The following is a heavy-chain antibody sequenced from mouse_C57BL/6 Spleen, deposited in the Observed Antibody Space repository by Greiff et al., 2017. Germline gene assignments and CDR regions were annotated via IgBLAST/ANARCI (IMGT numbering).Heavy chain of an antibody. CDR3: ARSVGLRRGYYAMDY. V-gene: IGHV1-53*01. CDR2: INPSNGGT. Sequence: QVHVKQSGTELVKPGASVKLSCKASGYTFTSYWMHWVKQRPGQGLEWIGNINPSNGGTNYNEKFKSKATLTVDKSSSTAYMQLSSLTSEDSAVYYCARSVGLRRGYYAMDYWGQGTSVTVSS. D-gene: IGHD2-4*01. J-gene: IGHJ4*01. CDR1: GYTFTSYW.